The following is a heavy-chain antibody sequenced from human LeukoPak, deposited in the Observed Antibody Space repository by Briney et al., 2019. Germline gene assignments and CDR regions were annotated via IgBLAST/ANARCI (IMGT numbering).Heavy chain of an antibody. CDR1: GFTFSSYG. CDR2: ISYDGSNK. CDR3: AKDAGGGSDYPHEYFQH. J-gene: IGHJ1*01. D-gene: IGHD3-10*01. Sequence: PGGSLRLSCAASGFTFSSYGMHWVRQAPGKGLEWVAVISYDGSNKYYADSVKGRFTISRDNSKNTLYLQMNSLRAEDTAVYYCAKDAGGGSDYPHEYFQHWGQGTLVTVSS. V-gene: IGHV3-30*18.